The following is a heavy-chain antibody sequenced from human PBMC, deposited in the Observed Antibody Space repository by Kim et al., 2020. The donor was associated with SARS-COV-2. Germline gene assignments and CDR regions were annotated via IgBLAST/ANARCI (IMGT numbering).Heavy chain of an antibody. D-gene: IGHD1-26*01. CDR3: ARHHVGAIAWFDP. Sequence: TPAPKSRVTISVATSKNQFSLQLSSVTAADTAVYYCARHHVGAIAWFDPWGQGTLVTVSS. J-gene: IGHJ5*02. V-gene: IGHV4-59*08.